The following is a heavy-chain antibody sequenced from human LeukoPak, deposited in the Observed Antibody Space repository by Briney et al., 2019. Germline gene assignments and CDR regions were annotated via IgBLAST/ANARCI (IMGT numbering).Heavy chain of an antibody. D-gene: IGHD6-13*01. V-gene: IGHV3-33*01. CDR1: GFTFSSYG. CDR2: IWYDGSNK. J-gene: IGHJ4*02. Sequence: GGSLRLSCAASGFTFSSYGMHWVRQAPGKGLEWVAVIWYDGSNKYYADSVKGRFTISRDNSKNTLYLQMNSLRAEDTAVYYCARDVSSSAGDFDYWAREPWSPSPQ. CDR3: ARDVSSSAGDFDY.